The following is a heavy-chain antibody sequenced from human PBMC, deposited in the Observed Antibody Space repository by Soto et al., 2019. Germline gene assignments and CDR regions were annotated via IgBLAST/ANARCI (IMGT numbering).Heavy chain of an antibody. CDR2: INPDNGNT. CDR1: GYTFTRYT. CDR3: ARGIATGQLDP. D-gene: IGHD2-15*01. Sequence: ASVNVSCKASGYTFTRYTMNWVRQAPGQRLELMGWINPDNGNTKSSQKFQDRVIITRXXXXXXAXMXLNXXXSEETAVYYCARGIATGQLDPWGQGTLVTVSS. V-gene: IGHV1-3*01. J-gene: IGHJ5*02.